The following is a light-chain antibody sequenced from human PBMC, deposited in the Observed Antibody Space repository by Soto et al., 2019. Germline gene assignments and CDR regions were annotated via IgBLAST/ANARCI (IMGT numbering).Light chain of an antibody. CDR1: QTASSSH. CDR3: QQRSNWPPWIT. CDR2: DAS. V-gene: IGKV3D-20*02. J-gene: IGKJ5*01. Sequence: EIVLTQSPATLSLSPGDRATLSCRASQTASSSHLAWYQQQPGQAPRLLIYDASSRATGISDRFSGSGSGTDFTLTISSLEPEDFAVYYCQQRSNWPPWITFGQGTRLEIK.